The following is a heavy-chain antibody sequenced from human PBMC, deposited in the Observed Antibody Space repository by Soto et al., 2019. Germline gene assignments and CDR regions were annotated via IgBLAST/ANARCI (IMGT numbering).Heavy chain of an antibody. CDR2: ISSSSSTI. V-gene: IGHV3-48*02. CDR1: GFTFSTYS. CDR3: ARDTGSGKYNKDHDY. J-gene: IGHJ4*02. Sequence: EVQLVESGGGLVQPGGTLRHSCAAPGFTFSTYSMNWVRQAPGKGLEWVSYISSSSSTIYYADSVKGRLTVSRDNAKNSLYLPMNSLRDEDTAVYYCARDTGSGKYNKDHDYWGQGTLLTVSS. D-gene: IGHD1-26*01.